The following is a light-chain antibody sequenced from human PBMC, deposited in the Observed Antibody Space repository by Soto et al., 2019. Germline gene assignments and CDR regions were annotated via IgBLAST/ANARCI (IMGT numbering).Light chain of an antibody. CDR2: GAS. V-gene: IGKV3-20*01. CDR1: QSVSGSY. CDR3: QQYVDSPLT. J-gene: IGKJ4*01. Sequence: EIVLTQSPGTLSLSPGERATLSCRASQSVSGSYLAWYQQKPGQAPRLLIYGASSRATGIPDRFSGSGSGTDFTLTISRLEPEDFAVYHCQQYVDSPLTFGGGTKVEIK.